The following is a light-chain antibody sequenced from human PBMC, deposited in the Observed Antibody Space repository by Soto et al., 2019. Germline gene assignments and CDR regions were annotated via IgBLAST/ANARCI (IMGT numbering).Light chain of an antibody. J-gene: IGKJ4*01. V-gene: IGKV1-33*01. CDR1: QDISNY. CDR2: DAS. CDR3: QQYDNLP. Sequence: DIQMTQSPSSLSASVGDRVTITCLASQDISNYLNWYQQKPGKAPKLLIYDASNLETGVPSRFSGSGSWTDFTFTISSLQPEDIATYYCQQYDNLPFGGGTKVEIK.